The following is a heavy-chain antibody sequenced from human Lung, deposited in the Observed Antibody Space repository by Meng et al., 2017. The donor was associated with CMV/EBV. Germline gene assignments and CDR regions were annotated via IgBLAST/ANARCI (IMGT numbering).Heavy chain of an antibody. J-gene: IGHJ6*02. CDR1: GFTFRSYV. V-gene: IGHV3-30*04. Sequence: GASXKISCAASGFTFRSYVMHWVRPAPGRGLEWVSVVSYDGSNQYYPDSVHGRFTISRDNSRNALYLQMSSLRVEDTPVYFCATDRSNSPSYSYVMDVWGQGXTVTVSS. CDR3: ATDRSNSPSYSYVMDV. D-gene: IGHD2-15*01. CDR2: VSYDGSNQ.